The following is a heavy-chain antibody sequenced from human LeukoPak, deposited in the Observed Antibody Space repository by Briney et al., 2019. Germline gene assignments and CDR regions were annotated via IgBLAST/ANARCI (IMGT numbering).Heavy chain of an antibody. CDR3: AKALLWFGEGFDY. CDR2: ISGSGGST. Sequence: GGSLRLSCAASGFTFDDHGMSWVRQAPGKGLEWVSAISGSGGSTYYADSVKGRFTISRDNSKNTLYLQMNSLRAEDTAVYYCAKALLWFGEGFDYWGQGTLVTVSS. CDR1: GFTFDDHG. D-gene: IGHD3-10*01. V-gene: IGHV3-23*01. J-gene: IGHJ4*02.